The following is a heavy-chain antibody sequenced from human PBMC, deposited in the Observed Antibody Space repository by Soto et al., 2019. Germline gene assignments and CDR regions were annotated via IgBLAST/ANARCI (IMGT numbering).Heavy chain of an antibody. D-gene: IGHD6-6*01. CDR2: IYYSGST. J-gene: IGHJ6*02. Sequence: SETLSLTCTVSGGSISSYYWSWIRQPPGKGLEWIGYIYYSGSTNYNPSLKSRVTISVDTSKNQFSLKLSSVTAADTAVYYCARVTSIAARRYYYYGMDVWGQGTTVTVSS. CDR3: ARVTSIAARRYYYYGMDV. V-gene: IGHV4-59*01. CDR1: GGSISSYY.